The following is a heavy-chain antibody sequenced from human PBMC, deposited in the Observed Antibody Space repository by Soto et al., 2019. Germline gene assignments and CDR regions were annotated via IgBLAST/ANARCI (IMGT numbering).Heavy chain of an antibody. CDR3: ARAFTVTSYYYYGVDV. D-gene: IGHD4-17*01. Sequence: PGESLKISCKGSGYSFTSYWIGWVRQMPGKGLEWMGIIYPGDSDTRYSPSFQGQVPISADKSISTAYLQWSSLKASDTAMYYCARAFTVTSYYYYGVDVWGQGTTVTVSS. V-gene: IGHV5-51*01. CDR1: GYSFTSYW. CDR2: IYPGDSDT. J-gene: IGHJ6*02.